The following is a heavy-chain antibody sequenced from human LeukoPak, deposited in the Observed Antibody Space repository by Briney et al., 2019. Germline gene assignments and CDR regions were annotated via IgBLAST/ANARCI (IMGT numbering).Heavy chain of an antibody. CDR3: AKGPWELLPFDY. CDR1: GFTVSSNY. J-gene: IGHJ4*02. D-gene: IGHD1-26*01. CDR2: IYSGGST. V-gene: IGHV3-66*01. Sequence: PGGSLRLSCAASGFTVSSNYMSWVRQAPGKGLEWVSVIYSGGSTYYAGSVKGRFTISRDNSKNTLYLQMNSLRAEDTAVYYCAKGPWELLPFDYWGQGTLVTVSS.